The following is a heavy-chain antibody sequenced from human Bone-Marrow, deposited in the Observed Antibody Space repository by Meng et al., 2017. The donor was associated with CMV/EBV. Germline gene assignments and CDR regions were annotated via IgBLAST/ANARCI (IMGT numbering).Heavy chain of an antibody. J-gene: IGHJ4*02. V-gene: IGHV3-30*02. CDR2: IRCDGSNK. D-gene: IGHD3-22*01. Sequence: GESLKISCVASGFTFSSYGMHWVRQAPGKGLEWVAFIRCDGSNKYYADSVKGRFTISRDNSKNTLYLQMNSLRAEDTAVYYCAKDAHITMIVVGDYWGQGTLVTVSS. CDR1: GFTFSSYG. CDR3: AKDAHITMIVVGDY.